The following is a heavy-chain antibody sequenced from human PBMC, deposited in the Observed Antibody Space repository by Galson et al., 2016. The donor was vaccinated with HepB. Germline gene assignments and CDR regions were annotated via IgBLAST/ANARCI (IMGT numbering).Heavy chain of an antibody. D-gene: IGHD3-3*01. CDR1: ALTLSDYG. Sequence: SLRLSCAVSALTLSDYGMHWVRQAPGKGLEWLATISYDGSKTYYAESVKGRFTISRDISNNTLYLQMNSLRAEDTAVYYCAKLGITILGVLVIDSSNSDHNDYWGQGTLVTVSS. CDR3: AKLGITILGVLVIDSSNSDHNDY. J-gene: IGHJ4*02. V-gene: IGHV3-30*18. CDR2: ISYDGSKT.